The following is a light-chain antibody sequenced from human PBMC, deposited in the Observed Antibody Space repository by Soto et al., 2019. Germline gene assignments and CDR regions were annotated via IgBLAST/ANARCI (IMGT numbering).Light chain of an antibody. CDR1: SSDVGGYNY. J-gene: IGLJ1*01. CDR2: DVS. V-gene: IGLV2-14*01. Sequence: QSVLTQPASVSGSPGQSITISCTGTSSDVGGYNYVSWYQQYPGKAPKVMIYDVSNRPSGVSNRFSGSKSGNTASLTISGLQAEDEADYYCSSYTSSSTYVFGSGTNLTVL. CDR3: SSYTSSSTYV.